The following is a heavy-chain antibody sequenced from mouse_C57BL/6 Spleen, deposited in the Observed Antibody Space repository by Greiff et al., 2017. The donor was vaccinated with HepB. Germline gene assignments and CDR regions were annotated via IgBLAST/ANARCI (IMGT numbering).Heavy chain of an antibody. D-gene: IGHD1-1*01. V-gene: IGHV5-9*01. J-gene: IGHJ3*01. Sequence: EVKLMESGGGLVKPGGSLKLSCAASGFTFSSYTMSWVRQTPEKRLEWVATISGGGGNTYYPDSVKGRFTISRDNAKNTLYLQMSSLRSEDTALYYCARDYYYGSSFPWFAYWGQGTLVTVSA. CDR3: ARDYYYGSSFPWFAY. CDR1: GFTFSSYT. CDR2: ISGGGGNT.